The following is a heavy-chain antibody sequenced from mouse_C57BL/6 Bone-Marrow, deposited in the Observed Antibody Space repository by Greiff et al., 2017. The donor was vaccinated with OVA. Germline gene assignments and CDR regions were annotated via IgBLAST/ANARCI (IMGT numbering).Heavy chain of an antibody. CDR1: GFTFSSYG. V-gene: IGHV5-6*01. CDR2: ISSGGSYT. D-gene: IGHD2-3*01. J-gene: IGHJ2*01. CDR3: ARCRDGYFPYFDY. Sequence: EVKLMESGGDLVKPGGSLKLSCAASGFTFSSYGMSWVRQTPDKRLEWVATISSGGSYTYYPDSVKGRFTISRDNAKNTLYLQMSSLKSEDTAMYYCARCRDGYFPYFDYWGQGTTLTVSS.